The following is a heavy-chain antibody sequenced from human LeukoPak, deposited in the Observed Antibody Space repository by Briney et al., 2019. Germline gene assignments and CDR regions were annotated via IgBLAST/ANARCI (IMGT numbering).Heavy chain of an antibody. CDR2: IYPGDSDT. CDR3: ARPTDYGDYSLDY. D-gene: IGHD4-17*01. J-gene: IGHJ4*02. CDR1: GYSFTSYW. Sequence: GESLKISCKGSGYSFTSYWIGWVRQMPGKGLEWMGIIYPGDSDTRYSPSLQGQVTISADKSISTAYLQWSSLKASDTAMYYRARPTDYGDYSLDYWGQGTLVTVSS. V-gene: IGHV5-51*01.